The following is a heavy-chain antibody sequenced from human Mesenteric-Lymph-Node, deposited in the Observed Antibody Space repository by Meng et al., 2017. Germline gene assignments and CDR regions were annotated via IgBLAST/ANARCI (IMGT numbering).Heavy chain of an antibody. CDR1: GGSLGSRNW. V-gene: IGHV4-4*02. CDR3: ARVGAYCGGDCYHPR. D-gene: IGHD2-21*02. J-gene: IGHJ4*02. CDR2: IYHSGST. Sequence: GELQESGPGLGKPSGTLSLTCAVSGGSLGSRNWWSWVRQPPGKGLEWIGEIYHSGSTNYNPSLKSRVTISVDESKNQFSLRLSSVTAADTAVYYCARVGAYCGGDCYHPRWGQGTLVTVSS.